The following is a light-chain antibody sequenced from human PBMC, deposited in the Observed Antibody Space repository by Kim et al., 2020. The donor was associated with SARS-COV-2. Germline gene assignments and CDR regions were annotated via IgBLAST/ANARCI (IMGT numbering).Light chain of an antibody. V-gene: IGKV1-5*03. CDR1: QSISRW. Sequence: ASVGTRVTNNCRASQSISRWLAWYQQKPGTAPKLLFYESSNLESGVPSRFSGSESGTEFTLTVSGLQPDDFATYYCQQYDDFGTFGQGTKVDIK. J-gene: IGKJ1*01. CDR3: QQYDDFGT. CDR2: ESS.